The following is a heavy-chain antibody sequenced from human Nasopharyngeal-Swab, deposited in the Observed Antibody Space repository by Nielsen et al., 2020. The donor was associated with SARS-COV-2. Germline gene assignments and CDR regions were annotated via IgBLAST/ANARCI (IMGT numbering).Heavy chain of an antibody. Sequence: GESLKISCAASGFTFRSYAMSWVRQAPGKGLEWVSAISGSGGSTYYADSVKGRFTISRDNSKNTLYLQMNSLRAEDTAVYYCATETGRYFDLYFQHWGQGTLVTVSS. D-gene: IGHD3-9*01. CDR1: GFTFRSYA. V-gene: IGHV3-23*01. CDR3: ATETGRYFDLYFQH. CDR2: ISGSGGST. J-gene: IGHJ1*01.